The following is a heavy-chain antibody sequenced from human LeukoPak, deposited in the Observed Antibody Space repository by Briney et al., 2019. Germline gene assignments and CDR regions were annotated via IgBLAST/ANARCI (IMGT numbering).Heavy chain of an antibody. D-gene: IGHD6-19*01. CDR2: INRNGGAI. Sequence: GGSLRLSCSASGFTFSEYSMHWVRQAPGKGLEWVSVINRNGGAIQYADSVKGRFIISRDNSKNSLYLQMNSLRTEDTALYYCTKEHSSGWPTIDCWGQGTLVTVSS. V-gene: IGHV3-43*01. CDR1: GFTFSEYS. CDR3: TKEHSSGWPTIDC. J-gene: IGHJ4*02.